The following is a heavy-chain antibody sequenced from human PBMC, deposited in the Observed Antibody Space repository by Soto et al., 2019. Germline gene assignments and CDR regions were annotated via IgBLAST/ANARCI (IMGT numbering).Heavy chain of an antibody. D-gene: IGHD4-17*01. CDR3: ARTEMTTLPKFAY. Sequence: ASVKVSCKASGYTFTGYYLHWVRQAPGQDLEWMGWINPNGGTTNSAQKFQGRVTMTRDTSISTAYMELSRLNSDDTAVYYCARTEMTTLPKFAYWRQATQVTVSS. CDR2: INPNGGTT. J-gene: IGHJ4*02. CDR1: GYTFTGYY. V-gene: IGHV1-2*02.